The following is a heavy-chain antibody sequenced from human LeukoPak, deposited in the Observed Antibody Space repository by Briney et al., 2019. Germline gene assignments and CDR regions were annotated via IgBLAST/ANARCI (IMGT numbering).Heavy chain of an antibody. CDR3: ARENWYSDY. V-gene: IGHV1-2*02. CDR2: VNPDSGAT. J-gene: IGHJ4*02. Sequence: ASVKVSCKASGYTFTHYRLHWVRQAHGQGLEWMGWVNPDSGATNYQQNFQGRVTMTRDTSISTVYMELSRLRSDDTAVYYCARENWYSDYWGQGTRVTVSS. CDR1: GYTFTHYR. D-gene: IGHD1-1*01.